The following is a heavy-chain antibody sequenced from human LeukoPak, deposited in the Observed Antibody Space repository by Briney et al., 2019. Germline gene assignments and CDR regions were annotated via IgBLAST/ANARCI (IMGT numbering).Heavy chain of an antibody. CDR3: ARGGSWMGSFTDFDY. CDR1: GFTFSSNW. D-gene: IGHD1-26*01. CDR2: IKEDGSEK. Sequence: PRGSLRLSCAASGFTFSSNWMSWVRQAPGKGREWVANIKEDGSEKYYVVSVKGRLTISGDNAKNSLYLQMNSLRVEDTAVYYCARGGSWMGSFTDFDYWGQGTLVTVSS. J-gene: IGHJ4*02. V-gene: IGHV3-7*03.